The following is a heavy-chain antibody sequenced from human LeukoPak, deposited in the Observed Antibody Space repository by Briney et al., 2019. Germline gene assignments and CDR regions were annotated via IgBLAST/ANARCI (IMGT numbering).Heavy chain of an antibody. Sequence: PGGSLRLSCAASGFTFSSYWMHWVRQAPGKGLEWVANIKTDGSEKHYADSVEGRFTISRDNAKNSLYLQMNSLKAEDTAVYYCARDVGLTEGGIDYWGQGTLVSVSS. CDR3: ARDVGLTEGGIDY. J-gene: IGHJ4*02. CDR2: IKTDGSEK. CDR1: GFTFSSYW. D-gene: IGHD1-14*01. V-gene: IGHV3-7*01.